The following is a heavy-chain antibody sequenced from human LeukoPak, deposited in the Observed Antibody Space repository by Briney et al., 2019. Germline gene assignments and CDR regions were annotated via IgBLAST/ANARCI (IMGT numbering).Heavy chain of an antibody. CDR1: GFTFSSYS. D-gene: IGHD6-13*01. V-gene: IGHV3-48*01. J-gene: IGHJ4*02. CDR3: ARTYGSSWYEYYFDY. Sequence: PGGSLRLSCAASGFTFSSYSMNWVRQAPGKGLEWVSYTSSSSSTIYYADSVKGRFTISRDNAKNSLYLQMNSLRAEDTAVYYCARTYGSSWYEYYFDYWGQGTLVTVSS. CDR2: TSSSSSTI.